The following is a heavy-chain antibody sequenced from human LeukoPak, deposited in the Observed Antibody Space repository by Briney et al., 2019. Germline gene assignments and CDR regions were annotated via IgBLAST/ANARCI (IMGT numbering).Heavy chain of an antibody. Sequence: PSETLSLTCTVSGGSISSSSYYWGWIRQPPGKGLEWIGSIYYSGSTYYNPSLKSRVTISVDTSKNQFSLKLSSVTAADTAVYYCARVPHPKITMIVVATVYWYFDLWGRGTLVTVSS. CDR3: ARVPHPKITMIVVATVYWYFDL. CDR2: IYYSGST. J-gene: IGHJ2*01. D-gene: IGHD3-22*01. V-gene: IGHV4-39*01. CDR1: GGSISSSSYY.